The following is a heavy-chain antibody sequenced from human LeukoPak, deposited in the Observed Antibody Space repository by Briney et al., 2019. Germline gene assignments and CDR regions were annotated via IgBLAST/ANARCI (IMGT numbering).Heavy chain of an antibody. V-gene: IGHV3-23*01. CDR1: GLTFSSYA. CDR3: AKEIIRGVFIVGESHFDY. Sequence: GGSLRLSCAASGLTFSSYAMSWVRQAPGKGLEWVSGISGSGGRTNYADSVKGGFTISRDNSKNTLYLLMNSLRAEDTATYYCAKEIIRGVFIVGESHFDYWGQGTLVTVSS. D-gene: IGHD3-10*01. J-gene: IGHJ4*02. CDR2: ISGSGGRT.